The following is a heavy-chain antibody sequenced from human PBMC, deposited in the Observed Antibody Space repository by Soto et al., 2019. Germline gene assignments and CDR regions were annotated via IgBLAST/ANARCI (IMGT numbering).Heavy chain of an antibody. CDR3: ARGGSESDY. D-gene: IGHD3-10*01. V-gene: IGHV3-7*01. Sequence: EVQLVESGGGLVQPGGSLRLSCAVSGFTFSTYWMTWVRQAPGKGLEWVANIKQDGSEKHYVDSVKGRFTISRDNAKNSLYLQMNSLRAEDTAVYFCARGGSESDYWGQGTLVIVSS. J-gene: IGHJ4*02. CDR2: IKQDGSEK. CDR1: GFTFSTYW.